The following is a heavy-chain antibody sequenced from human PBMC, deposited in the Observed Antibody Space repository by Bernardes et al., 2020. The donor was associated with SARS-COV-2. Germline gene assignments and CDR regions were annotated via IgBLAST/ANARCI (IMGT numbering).Heavy chain of an antibody. CDR2: ISWDGGST. J-gene: IGHJ6*02. D-gene: IGHD3-10*01. CDR3: AKDLRKYGSVGMDV. V-gene: IGHV3-43D*04. CDR1: GFTFDDYA. Sequence: GGSLRLSCAASGFTFDDYAMHWVRQAPGKGLEWVSLISWDGGSTYYADSVKGRFTISRDNSKNSLYLQMNSLRAEDTALYYCAKDLRKYGSVGMDVWGQGTTVTVSS.